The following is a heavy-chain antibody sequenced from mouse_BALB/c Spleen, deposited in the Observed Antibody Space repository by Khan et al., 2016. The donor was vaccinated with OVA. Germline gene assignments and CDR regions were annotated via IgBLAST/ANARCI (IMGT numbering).Heavy chain of an antibody. CDR1: GFTFSNYA. CDR2: VSSGGSFT. D-gene: IGHD2-3*01. Sequence: EVELVESGGGLVKPGGSLKLSCAASGFTFSNYAMSWVRQTPEKRLEWVATVSSGGSFTYSPDRVKGRFTISRDNAKHTLYLQMSSLRPEDTAMYYCARQGGIYDGPFDYWGQGTTLTVSS. CDR3: ARQGGIYDGPFDY. J-gene: IGHJ2*01. V-gene: IGHV5-9-3*01.